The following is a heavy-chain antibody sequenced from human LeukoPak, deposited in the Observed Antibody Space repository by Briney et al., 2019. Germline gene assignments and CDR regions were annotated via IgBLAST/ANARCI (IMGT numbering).Heavy chain of an antibody. Sequence: SETLSLTCTVSGGSISSYYWSWIRQPPGKGLEWIGYIYTSGSTNYNPSLKSRVTISVDTSKNQFSLKLSSVTAADTAVYYCARLWGSYRHFDYWGQGTLVTVSS. V-gene: IGHV4-4*09. CDR2: IYTSGST. D-gene: IGHD3-16*02. CDR3: ARLWGSYRHFDY. J-gene: IGHJ4*02. CDR1: GGSISSYY.